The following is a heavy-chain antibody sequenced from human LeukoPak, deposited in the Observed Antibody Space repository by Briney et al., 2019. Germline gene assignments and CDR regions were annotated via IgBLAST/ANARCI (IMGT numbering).Heavy chain of an antibody. Sequence: GRSLRLSCAASGFTFSNYAMHWVRQAPGKGLEWVAVIWYDGSNKYYADSVKGRFTISRDNSKNTLYLQMNSLRAEDTAVYYCARDADIVGATNYYFDYWGQGTLVTVSS. V-gene: IGHV3-33*08. D-gene: IGHD1-26*01. J-gene: IGHJ4*02. CDR1: GFTFSNYA. CDR3: ARDADIVGATNYYFDY. CDR2: IWYDGSNK.